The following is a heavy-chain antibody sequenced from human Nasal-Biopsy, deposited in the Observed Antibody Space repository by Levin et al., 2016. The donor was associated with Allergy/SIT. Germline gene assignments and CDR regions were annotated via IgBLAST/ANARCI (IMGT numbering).Heavy chain of an antibody. CDR2: ITTYNGVT. D-gene: IGHD2/OR15-2a*01. CDR3: ARETGDPTLSYFSGVDV. J-gene: IGHJ6*02. Sequence: ASVKVSCKASGYIFTTYSISWVRQAPGQGLEWMGYITTYNGVTNYADFLRGRVTVTTDTSTNTVYMELRSLTSDDTAVYYCARETGDPTLSYFSGVDVWGQGTTVTVSS. V-gene: IGHV1-18*04. CDR1: GYIFTTYS.